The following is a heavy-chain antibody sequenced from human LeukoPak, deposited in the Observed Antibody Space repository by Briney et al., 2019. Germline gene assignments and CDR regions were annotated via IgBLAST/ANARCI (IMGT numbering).Heavy chain of an antibody. D-gene: IGHD3-22*01. J-gene: IGHJ4*02. Sequence: GGSLRLSCAASGFTFSDYYMSWIRQAPGKGLGWVSYISHSGNNIYYADSVKGRFTISRDNAKNSMYLQLNSLRAEDTAVYYCVRGSTLSSAPDYWGQGALVTVSS. CDR3: VRGSTLSSAPDY. V-gene: IGHV3-11*01. CDR2: ISHSGNNI. CDR1: GFTFSDYY.